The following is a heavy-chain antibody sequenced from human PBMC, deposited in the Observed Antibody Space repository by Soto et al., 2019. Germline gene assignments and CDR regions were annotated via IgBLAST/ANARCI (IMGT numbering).Heavy chain of an antibody. CDR1: GGTFSSYT. V-gene: IGHV1-69*08. J-gene: IGHJ4*02. Sequence: QVQLVQSGAEVKKPGSSVKVSCKASGGTFSSYTISWVRQAPGQGLEWMGRIIPILGIANYAQKFQGRVTITADKSTSTAYMELSSLRSEDTAVYYCARDKANDSSGYAIDYCGQGTLVTVSS. D-gene: IGHD3-22*01. CDR3: ARDKANDSSGYAIDY. CDR2: IIPILGIA.